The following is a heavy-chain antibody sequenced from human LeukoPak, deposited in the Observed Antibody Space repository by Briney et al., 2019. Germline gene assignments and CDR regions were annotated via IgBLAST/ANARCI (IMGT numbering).Heavy chain of an antibody. CDR3: ASGIAVAGFDY. V-gene: IGHV4-30-2*03. Sequence: PSETLSLTCAVSGGSISSGGYSWSWIRQPPGKGLEWIGSIYYSGSTYYNPSLKSRVTISVDTSKNQFSLKLSSVTAADTAVYYCASGIAVAGFDYWGQGTLVTVSS. D-gene: IGHD6-19*01. J-gene: IGHJ4*02. CDR2: IYYSGST. CDR1: GGSISSGGYS.